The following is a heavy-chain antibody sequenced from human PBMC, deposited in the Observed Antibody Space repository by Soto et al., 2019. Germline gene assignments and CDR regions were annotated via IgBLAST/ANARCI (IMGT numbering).Heavy chain of an antibody. CDR3: ARVGSGSPGAYYYYYGMDV. CDR1: GYTFSNYG. J-gene: IGHJ6*02. Sequence: ASVKVSCKASGYTFSNYGISWVRRAPGQGLEWMGWISAYNGNTNYAQKLQGRVTMTTDTSTSTAYMELRSLRSDDTAVYYCARVGSGSPGAYYYYYGMDVWGQGTTVTVSS. D-gene: IGHD1-26*01. V-gene: IGHV1-18*01. CDR2: ISAYNGNT.